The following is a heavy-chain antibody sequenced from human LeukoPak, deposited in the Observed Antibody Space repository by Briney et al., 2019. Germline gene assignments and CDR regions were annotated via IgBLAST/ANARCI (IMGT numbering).Heavy chain of an antibody. CDR3: ARGSDFGDF. V-gene: IGHV4-59*02. Sequence: SETLSLTCTVSRASVTTYYWSWIRQPPGKGLEWIGYIYYSGSTSYNPSLKGRDTMSVDASKNQFSLRLSSVTAADTAVYYCARGSDFGDFWGQGTLVTVSS. CDR1: RASVTTYY. J-gene: IGHJ4*02. CDR2: IYYSGST. D-gene: IGHD4-17*01.